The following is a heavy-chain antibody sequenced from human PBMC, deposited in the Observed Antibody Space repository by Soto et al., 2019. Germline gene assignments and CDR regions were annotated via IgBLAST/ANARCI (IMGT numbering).Heavy chain of an antibody. V-gene: IGHV3-30-3*01. CDR2: ISYDGSNK. CDR3: ARDWGGITMIVVDLRYYFDY. Sequence: QVQLVESGGGVVQPGRSLRLSCAASGFTFSSYAMHWVRQAPGKGLEWVAVISYDGSNKYYADSVKGRFTISRDNSKNTLYLQMNSLRAEDTAVYYCARDWGGITMIVVDLRYYFDYWGQGTLVTVSS. D-gene: IGHD3-22*01. CDR1: GFTFSSYA. J-gene: IGHJ4*02.